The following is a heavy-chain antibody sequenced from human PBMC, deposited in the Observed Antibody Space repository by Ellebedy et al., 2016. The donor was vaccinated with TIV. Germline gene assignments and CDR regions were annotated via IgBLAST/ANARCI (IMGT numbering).Heavy chain of an antibody. J-gene: IGHJ6*02. D-gene: IGHD3-10*01. CDR1: GFTFDDYA. Sequence: GGSLRLSCAASGFTFDDYAMHWVRQAPGKGLEWVSLISGDGGSTYYADSVKGRFTISRDNSKNSLYLQMNSLRTEDTALYYCAKDLLNTYYYGSGSQYYYYGMDVWGQGTTVTVSS. CDR2: ISGDGGST. CDR3: AKDLLNTYYYGSGSQYYYYGMDV. V-gene: IGHV3-43*02.